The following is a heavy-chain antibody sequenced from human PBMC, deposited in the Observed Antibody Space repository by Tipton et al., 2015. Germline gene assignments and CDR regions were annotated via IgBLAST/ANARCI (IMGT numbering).Heavy chain of an antibody. CDR2: ISHSGNT. J-gene: IGHJ4*02. V-gene: IGHV4-38-2*01. CDR1: AYSITSDYY. CDR3: ACQDYDSLTRDYRTVDY. D-gene: IGHD3-9*01. Sequence: TLSLTCAVSAYSITSDYYWGWIRQPPGKGLEWIGSISHSGNTYYNPSLKSRVTMSRDTSKNQFSLKLTSVTAADTAVYYCACQDYDSLTRDYRTVDYWGQGTLVTVSS.